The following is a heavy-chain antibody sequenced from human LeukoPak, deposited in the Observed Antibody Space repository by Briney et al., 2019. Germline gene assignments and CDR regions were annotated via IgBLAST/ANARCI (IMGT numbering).Heavy chain of an antibody. CDR2: INPSGGST. D-gene: IGHD2-2*01. Sequence: ASVKVSCKASGYTFTSYYMHWVRQAPGQGLEWMGTINPSGGSTSYAQKFQGRVTITADESTSTAYMELSSLRSEDTAVYYCARDSSGVSTRPDDYWGQGTLVTVSS. V-gene: IGHV1-46*01. J-gene: IGHJ4*02. CDR1: GYTFTSYY. CDR3: ARDSSGVSTRPDDY.